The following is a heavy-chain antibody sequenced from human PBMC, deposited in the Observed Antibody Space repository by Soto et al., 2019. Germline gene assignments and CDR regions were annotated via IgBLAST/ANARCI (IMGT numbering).Heavy chain of an antibody. V-gene: IGHV4-30-4*01. Sequence: QVQLQESGPGLVKPSQTLSLTCTVSGGSISSGDYYWSWIRQPPGKGLEWIGYIYYSGSTYYNPSLKSRVTISVDTSKNQFSLKLSSVTAADTAVYYCARAVPRGVTTSYYFDYWGQGTLVTVSS. CDR3: ARAVPRGVTTSYYFDY. CDR2: IYYSGST. J-gene: IGHJ4*02. D-gene: IGHD4-17*01. CDR1: GGSISSGDYY.